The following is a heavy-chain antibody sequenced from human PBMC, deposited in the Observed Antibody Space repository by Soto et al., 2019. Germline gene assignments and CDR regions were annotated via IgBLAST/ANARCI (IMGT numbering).Heavy chain of an antibody. CDR2: INHSGST. J-gene: IGHJ5*02. D-gene: IGHD2-2*03. CDR1: GGSFSGYY. V-gene: IGHV4-34*01. Sequence: QVQLQQWGAGLLKPSETLSLTCAVYGGSFSGYYWSWIRQPPGTGLEWIGEINHSGSTNYNPSLKSRVTISVDTSKNQFSLKLSSVTAADTAVYYCARGGYCSSTSCENWFDPWGQGTLVTVSS. CDR3: ARGGYCSSTSCENWFDP.